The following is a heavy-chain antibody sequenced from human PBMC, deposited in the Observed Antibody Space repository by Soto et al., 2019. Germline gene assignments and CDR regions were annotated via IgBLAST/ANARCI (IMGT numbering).Heavy chain of an antibody. D-gene: IGHD3-3*01. CDR2: IWYDGSNK. CDR1: GFTFTSYG. CDR3: ARDRRFLEWHDY. Sequence: QVQLVESGGGVVQPGRSLTLSCVASGFTFTSYGIHWVRQAPGKGLEWVAVIWYDGSNKYYGDSVKGRFSISRDNSKNTVFLQMNSLRAEDTAVYYCARDRRFLEWHDYWGQGTLVSVSS. V-gene: IGHV3-33*01. J-gene: IGHJ4*02.